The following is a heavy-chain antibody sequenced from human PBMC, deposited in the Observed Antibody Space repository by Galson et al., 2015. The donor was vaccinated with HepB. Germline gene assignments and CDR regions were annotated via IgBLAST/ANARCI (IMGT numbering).Heavy chain of an antibody. V-gene: IGHV3-15*07. CDR3: TTDLWSSGEFFGQYYYYYYMDV. D-gene: IGHD3-16*01. J-gene: IGHJ6*03. Sequence: SLRLSCAASGFTFSNAWMNWVRQAPGKGLEWVGRIKSKTDGGTTDYAAPVKGRFTISRDDSKNTLYPQMNSLKTEDTAVYYCTTDLWSSGEFFGQYYYYYYMDVWGKGTTVTVSS. CDR2: IKSKTDGGTT. CDR1: GFTFSNAW.